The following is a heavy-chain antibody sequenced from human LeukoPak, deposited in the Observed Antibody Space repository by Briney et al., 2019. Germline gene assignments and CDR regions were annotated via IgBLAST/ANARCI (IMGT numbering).Heavy chain of an antibody. CDR2: INPNSGGT. D-gene: IGHD2-15*01. J-gene: IGHJ4*02. Sequence: GASVKVSCKASGYTFTGYYMHWVRQAPGQGLEWMGWINPNSGGTNYAQKFQGRVTMTRDTSISTVYMELNRLTSDDTAPYYCARVGYCSGDRCYLHSDYWGQGTLVTVSS. CDR1: GYTFTGYY. CDR3: ARVGYCSGDRCYLHSDY. V-gene: IGHV1-2*02.